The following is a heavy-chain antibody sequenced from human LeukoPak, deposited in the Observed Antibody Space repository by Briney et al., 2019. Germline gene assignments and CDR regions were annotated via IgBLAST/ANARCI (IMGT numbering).Heavy chain of an antibody. D-gene: IGHD3-10*01. CDR1: GGSIIGGNR. CDR3: ARRSAGPRGDYYYYMDV. Sequence: SGTLSLTCAVSGGSIIGGNRWIWVRQSPTKGLEWIGEIYHIGSTNYNPSLKSRVTMSVDKSKNQFSLKLSSVTAADTAVYYCARRSAGPRGDYYYYMDVWGKGTTVTISS. CDR2: IYHIGST. V-gene: IGHV4-4*02. J-gene: IGHJ6*03.